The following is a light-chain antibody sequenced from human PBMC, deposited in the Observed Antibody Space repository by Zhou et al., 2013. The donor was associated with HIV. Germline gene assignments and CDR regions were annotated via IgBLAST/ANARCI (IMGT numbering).Light chain of an antibody. CDR1: QSVSSRY. Sequence: EIVLTQSPGTLSLSPGERATLSCRASQSVSSRYLAWYQQKPSQAPRLLIYGASSRATGIPARFSGSGSGTEFTLTISSMQSEDFAVYYCQQYKTWPLFGQGTKLEIK. J-gene: IGKJ2*01. CDR3: QQYKTWPL. CDR2: GAS. V-gene: IGKV3-15*01.